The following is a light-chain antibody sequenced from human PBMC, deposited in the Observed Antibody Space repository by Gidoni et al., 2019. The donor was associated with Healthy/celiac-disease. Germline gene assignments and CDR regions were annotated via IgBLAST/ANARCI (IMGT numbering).Light chain of an antibody. J-gene: IGKJ3*01. CDR3: QKCNSAPFT. CDR1: QGSSNY. Sequence: DIQMTQSPSSLSASVGDRVTITCRASQGSSNYLAWYQQKPGKVPKLLICAASTLQSGVPSRFSGSGSGTYFTLTISSLQPEDVATYYCQKCNSAPFTFGPGTKVDIK. CDR2: AAS. V-gene: IGKV1-27*01.